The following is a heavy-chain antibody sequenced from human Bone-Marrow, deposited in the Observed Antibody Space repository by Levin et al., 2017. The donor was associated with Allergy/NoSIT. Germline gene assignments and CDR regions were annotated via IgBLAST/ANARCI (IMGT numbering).Heavy chain of an antibody. D-gene: IGHD1-26*01. Sequence: QSGESLKISCAASGFTFSNYAISWVRQAPGKGLEWVSIISGSGGSTYYADSVKGRFTISRDNSKNTLFLQMNSLRAEDTAVYYCARGRATQWELLGWGQGTLVTVSS. CDR2: ISGSGGST. J-gene: IGHJ4*02. CDR1: GFTFSNYA. V-gene: IGHV3-23*01. CDR3: ARGRATQWELLG.